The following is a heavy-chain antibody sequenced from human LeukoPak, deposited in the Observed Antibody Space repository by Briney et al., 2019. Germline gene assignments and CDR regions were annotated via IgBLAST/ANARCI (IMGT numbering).Heavy chain of an antibody. Sequence: PSETLSLTCTVSGDSINGYFWSWIRQPPGKGLEWIGYIYYSGGTNYNPSLKSRVTMSVDTSKNQFSLKLSSVTAADTAVYYCARHTYYDFWSGPRAYFDYWGQGTLVTVSS. CDR3: ARHTYYDFWSGPRAYFDY. J-gene: IGHJ4*02. D-gene: IGHD3-3*01. CDR2: IYYSGGT. V-gene: IGHV4-59*08. CDR1: GDSINGYF.